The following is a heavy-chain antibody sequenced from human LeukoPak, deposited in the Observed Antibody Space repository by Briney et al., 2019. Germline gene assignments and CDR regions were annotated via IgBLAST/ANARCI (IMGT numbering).Heavy chain of an antibody. D-gene: IGHD3-22*01. Sequence: SETLSLTCTVSGGSISSGGYYWSWIRQHPGKGLEWIGYIYYSGSTYYNPSLKSRVTISVDTSKNQFSLKLSSVTAADTAVYYCARTSNYYDSSSAWDYFDYWGQGTLVTVSS. CDR2: IYYSGST. CDR3: ARTSNYYDSSSAWDYFDY. CDR1: GGSISSGGYY. J-gene: IGHJ4*02. V-gene: IGHV4-31*03.